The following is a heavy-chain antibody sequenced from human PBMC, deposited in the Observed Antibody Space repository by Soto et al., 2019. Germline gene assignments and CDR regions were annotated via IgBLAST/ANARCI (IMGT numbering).Heavy chain of an antibody. CDR2: IIPILGIA. CDR1: GGTFSSYT. V-gene: IGHV1-69*02. J-gene: IGHJ3*02. D-gene: IGHD3-16*02. Sequence: QVQLVQSGAEVKKPGSSVKVSCKASGGTFSSYTISWVRQAPGQGLEWMGRIIPILGIANYAQKFQGRVTITADKTTSTAYMERSSLRSEDTAVYYCARLSPIPFEIWGQGTMVTVSS. CDR3: ARLSPIPFEI.